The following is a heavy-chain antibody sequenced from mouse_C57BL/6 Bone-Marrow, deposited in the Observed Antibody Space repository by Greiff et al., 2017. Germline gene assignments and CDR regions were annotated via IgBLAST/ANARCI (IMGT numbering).Heavy chain of an antibody. J-gene: IGHJ4*01. D-gene: IGHD2-5*01. CDR2: SWWNDDK. Sequence: QVTLKVSGPGILQPSQTLSLTCSFSGFSLSTSNMGIGWIRQPSGKGLEWLAHSWWNDDKYYNPSLKSRLTTSKNTSNNHVFLQITSVDTADTATYYYAQEDSNYVGGAMDYWGQGTSVTVSS. CDR1: GFSLSTSNMG. CDR3: AQEDSNYVGGAMDY. V-gene: IGHV8-5*01.